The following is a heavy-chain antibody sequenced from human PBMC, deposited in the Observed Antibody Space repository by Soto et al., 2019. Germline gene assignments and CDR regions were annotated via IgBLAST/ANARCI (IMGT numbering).Heavy chain of an antibody. D-gene: IGHD6-6*01. V-gene: IGHV3-23*01. CDR3: ATPMYSSSSYYYYGMDV. CDR2: ISGSGAST. CDR1: GFTFSSYA. Sequence: GGSLRFSCAASGFTFSSYAMSWVRQAPGKGLEWVSTISGSGASTYYADSVKGRFTISRDNSKNTLYLQMSSLRAEDTAVYYCATPMYSSSSYYYYGMDVWGQGXTVTVSS. J-gene: IGHJ6*02.